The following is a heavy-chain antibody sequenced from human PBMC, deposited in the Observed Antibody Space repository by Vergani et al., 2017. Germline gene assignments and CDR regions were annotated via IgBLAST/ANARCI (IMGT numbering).Heavy chain of an antibody. J-gene: IGHJ4*02. CDR3: AKEGGGYCSGGTCYPEY. CDR2: IRSDESRR. V-gene: IGHV3-30*02. D-gene: IGHD2-15*01. Sequence: VQLLESGGDLVQPGGSLRLSCTASGFIFSTYAMSWVRQAPGKGLEWVASIRSDESRRYYGDSMEGPFTISRDNSKNTLYLQMKSLRPEDTAVYYCAKEGGGYCSGGTCYPEYWGQGTLVIVSS. CDR1: GFIFSTYA.